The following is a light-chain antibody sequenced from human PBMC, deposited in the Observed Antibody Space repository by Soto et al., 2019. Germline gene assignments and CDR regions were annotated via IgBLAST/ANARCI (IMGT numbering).Light chain of an antibody. CDR1: SSGIGAYIY. J-gene: IGLJ1*01. V-gene: IGLV2-8*01. Sequence: QSVVTQPPSASGAPGQSVTISCTGTSSGIGAYIYVSWYQQHPGKAPKLMISEVSRRPSGVPERFSGSKSGNTASLTVSGLQADDEAHYYCSSYAGSNNFVFGTGTKVTVL. CDR2: EVS. CDR3: SSYAGSNNFV.